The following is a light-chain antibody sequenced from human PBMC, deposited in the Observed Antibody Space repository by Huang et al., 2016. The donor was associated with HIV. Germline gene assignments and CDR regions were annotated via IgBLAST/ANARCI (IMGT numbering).Light chain of an antibody. CDR2: SAS. J-gene: IGKJ5*01. Sequence: IQMTQSPTSLSASVGDRVSITCRASQSISTYLNWYQQKPGKAPKLLISSASSLHSGVPSRFSGSGSGTDFTLTIKGLQLDDFATYYSQQSYSALSSFGPGTRL. CDR1: QSISTY. CDR3: QQSYSALSS. V-gene: IGKV1-39*01.